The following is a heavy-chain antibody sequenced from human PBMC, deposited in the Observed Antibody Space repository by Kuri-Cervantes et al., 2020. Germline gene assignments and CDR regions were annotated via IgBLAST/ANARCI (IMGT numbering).Heavy chain of an antibody. CDR1: GFTFSSYS. D-gene: IGHD6-19*01. J-gene: IGHJ3*02. Sequence: GESLKISCAASGFTFSSYSMSWIRQAPGKGLEWVSYISSSGSTIYYADSVKGRFTISRDNAKNSLYLQMNSLRAEDTAVYYCARVGQWLDRNDAFDIWGQGTMVTVSS. V-gene: IGHV3-48*04. CDR2: ISSSGSTI. CDR3: ARVGQWLDRNDAFDI.